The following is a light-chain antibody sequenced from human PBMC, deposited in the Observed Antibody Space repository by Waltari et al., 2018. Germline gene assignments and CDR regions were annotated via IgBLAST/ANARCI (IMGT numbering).Light chain of an antibody. CDR3: QQYDISPLT. CDR2: GAS. J-gene: IGKJ4*01. Sequence: EIVLTQSPGTLSLSPGEGATLPCRTSQPIRTTYLDWYQQKPGQAPTLLIYGASSRATGVPDRFTGSGSGTDFSLTISSLEPEDFATYYCQQYDISPLTFGGGTKVEIK. V-gene: IGKV3-20*01. CDR1: QPIRTTY.